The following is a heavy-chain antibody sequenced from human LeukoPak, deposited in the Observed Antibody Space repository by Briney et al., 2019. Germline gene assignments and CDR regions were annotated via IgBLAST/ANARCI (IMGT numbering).Heavy chain of an antibody. CDR1: GGSISSSSYY. CDR2: IYYSGST. D-gene: IGHD6-13*01. Sequence: SETLSLTCTVSGGSISSSSYYWGWIRQPPGKGLEWIGSIYYSGSTYYNPSLKSRVTISVDTSKNRFSLKLSSVTAADTAVYYCARQGGAAAGNFDYWGQGTLVTVSS. CDR3: ARQGGAAAGNFDY. V-gene: IGHV4-39*01. J-gene: IGHJ4*02.